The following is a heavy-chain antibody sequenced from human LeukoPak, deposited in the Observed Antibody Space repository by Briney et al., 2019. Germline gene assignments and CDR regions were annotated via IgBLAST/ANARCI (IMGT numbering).Heavy chain of an antibody. CDR2: VSSSSSTI. CDR3: ARVLRYFDWLEGYYMDV. D-gene: IGHD3-9*01. CDR1: GFTFSSYS. J-gene: IGHJ6*03. V-gene: IGHV3-48*01. Sequence: GGSLRLSCAASGFTFSSYSMDWVRQAPGKGLEWVSYVSSSSSTIYYADSVKGRFTISRDNAKNSLYLQMNSLRAEDTAVYYCARVLRYFDWLEGYYMDVWGKGTTVTVSS.